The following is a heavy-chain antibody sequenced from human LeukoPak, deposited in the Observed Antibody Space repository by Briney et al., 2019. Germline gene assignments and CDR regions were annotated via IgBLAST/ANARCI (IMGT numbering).Heavy chain of an antibody. Sequence: ASVKVSCKASGYTFTSYAMNWVRQAPGQGLEWMGWINTNTGNPTYAQGFTGRFVFSLDTSVSTAYLQISSLKAEDTAVYYCARWWRDFWSGSSWFDPWGQGTLVTVSS. CDR3: ARWWRDFWSGSSWFDP. D-gene: IGHD3-3*01. CDR2: INTNTGNP. CDR1: GYTFTSYA. J-gene: IGHJ5*02. V-gene: IGHV7-4-1*02.